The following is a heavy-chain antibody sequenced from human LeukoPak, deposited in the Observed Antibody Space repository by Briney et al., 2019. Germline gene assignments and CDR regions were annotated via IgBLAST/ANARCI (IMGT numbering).Heavy chain of an antibody. V-gene: IGHV3-33*06. Sequence: GGSLRLSCAASGFTFSSYGMHWVRQAPGKRLEWVAVIWYDGSNKYYADSVKGRFTISRDNSKNTLYLQMNSLRAEDTAVYYCAKGDGVVTYFDYWGQGTLVTVSS. CDR3: AKGDGVVTYFDY. D-gene: IGHD4-23*01. J-gene: IGHJ4*02. CDR1: GFTFSSYG. CDR2: IWYDGSNK.